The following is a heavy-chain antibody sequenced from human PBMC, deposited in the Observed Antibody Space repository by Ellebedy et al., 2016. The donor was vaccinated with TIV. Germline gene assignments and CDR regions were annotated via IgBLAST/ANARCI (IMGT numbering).Heavy chain of an antibody. CDR3: VREAYGSGTKAFDI. J-gene: IGHJ3*02. D-gene: IGHD3-10*01. V-gene: IGHV3-66*01. CDR1: GFTFSNAW. Sequence: GGSLRLXCAASGFTFSNAWMSWVRQAPGKGLEWVSGIGGSGSRYYADSVKGRFTVSRDNSKNTLYLQMNSLRAEDTAVYYCVREAYGSGTKAFDIWGQGTMVTVSS. CDR2: IGGSGSR.